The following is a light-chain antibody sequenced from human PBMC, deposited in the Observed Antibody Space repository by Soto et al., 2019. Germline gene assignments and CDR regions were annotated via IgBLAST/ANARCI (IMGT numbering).Light chain of an antibody. CDR3: LLSYSGAYVV. V-gene: IGLV7-46*01. CDR2: DTN. CDR1: TGAVTSGHY. Sequence: QAVVTQEPSLTVSPGGTVNLTCGSNTGAVTSGHYPYWFQQKPGQAPRTLIYDTNNKHSWTPARFSGSLLGGKAALTLSGAQPEDEADYYCLLSYSGAYVVFGGGTKLTVL. J-gene: IGLJ2*01.